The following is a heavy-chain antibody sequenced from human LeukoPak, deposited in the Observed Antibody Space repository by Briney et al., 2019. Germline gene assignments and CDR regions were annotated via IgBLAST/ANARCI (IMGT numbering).Heavy chain of an antibody. D-gene: IGHD3-16*02. CDR1: GGSISSSSYY. V-gene: IGHV4-39*01. Sequence: SETLSLTCTVSGGSISSSSYYWGWIRQPPGKGLEWIGSIYYSGSTYYNPSLKSRVTISVDTSKNQFSLKLSSVTAADTAVYYCARHSGGMITFAGVIVIPHWFDPWGQGTLVTVSS. CDR3: ARHSGGMITFAGVIVIPHWFDP. J-gene: IGHJ5*02. CDR2: IYYSGST.